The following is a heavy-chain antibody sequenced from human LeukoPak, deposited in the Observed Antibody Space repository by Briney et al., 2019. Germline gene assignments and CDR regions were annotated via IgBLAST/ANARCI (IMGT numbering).Heavy chain of an antibody. CDR1: GFTFSSYA. CDR3: ARDPSRRGMDV. Sequence: PGGSLRLSCAASGFTFSSYAMSWVRHAPGKGLKWVSTINDNGAAPYYTDSVKGRFTISRDNAKNSLYLQMNSLRAEDTAVYYCARDPSRRGMDVWGKGTTVTVSS. J-gene: IGHJ6*04. CDR2: INDNGAAP. V-gene: IGHV3-23*01.